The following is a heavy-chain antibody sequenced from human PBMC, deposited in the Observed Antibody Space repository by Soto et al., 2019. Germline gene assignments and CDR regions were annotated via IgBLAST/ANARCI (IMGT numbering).Heavy chain of an antibody. V-gene: IGHV1-18*01. CDR1: GYSFNTYG. J-gene: IGHJ4*02. Sequence: GASVKVSCKACGYSFNTYGVAWVRQAPRQGLEWMGWISTNNGNTNYALKFQDRVSMTTDTSTNTAYMELRSLRPDDTAVYYCARAGAQWLGNFWGQGTLDTVSS. CDR2: ISTNNGNT. D-gene: IGHD6-19*01. CDR3: ARAGAQWLGNF.